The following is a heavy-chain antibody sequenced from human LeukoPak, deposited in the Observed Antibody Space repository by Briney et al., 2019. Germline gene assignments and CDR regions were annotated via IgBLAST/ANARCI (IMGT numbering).Heavy chain of an antibody. V-gene: IGHV4-39*01. CDR1: GGSVSSSSYY. J-gene: IGHJ4*02. Sequence: SETLSLTCTVSGGSVSSSSYYWGWIRQPPGKGLEWIGSVYYSGSTYYNPSLKSRVTISVDTSKNQFSLKMSSVTAADTTLFYCARHRGGSSPSVFDSWGQGTLVTVSS. CDR2: VYYSGST. D-gene: IGHD2-15*01. CDR3: ARHRGGSSPSVFDS.